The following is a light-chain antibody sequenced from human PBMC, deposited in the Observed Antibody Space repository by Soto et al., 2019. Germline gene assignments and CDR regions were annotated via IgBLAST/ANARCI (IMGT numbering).Light chain of an antibody. CDR2: GAS. Sequence: EVVLTQSPGTLSLSPGERASLSCRASQSISSNNLAWYQQKPGQAPRLLTYGASSRATGIPDRFSGSGSGTDFTLTISRLEPEDFAVYYCQQYGSSLWTFGQGTKVDIK. V-gene: IGKV3-20*01. CDR1: QSISSNN. J-gene: IGKJ1*01. CDR3: QQYGSSLWT.